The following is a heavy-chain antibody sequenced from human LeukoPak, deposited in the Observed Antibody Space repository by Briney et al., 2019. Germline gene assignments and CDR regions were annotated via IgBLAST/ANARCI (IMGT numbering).Heavy chain of an antibody. D-gene: IGHD2-2*02. CDR1: GGTFSSYA. J-gene: IGHJ5*02. CDR3: ARSDIVVVPAAIPRYNWFDP. Sequence: SVKVSRKASGGTFSSYAISWVRQAPGQGLEWMGGIIPIFGTANYAQKFQGRVTITADESTSTAYMELSSLRSEDTAVYYCARSDIVVVPAAIPRYNWFDPWGQGTLVTVSS. CDR2: IIPIFGTA. V-gene: IGHV1-69*13.